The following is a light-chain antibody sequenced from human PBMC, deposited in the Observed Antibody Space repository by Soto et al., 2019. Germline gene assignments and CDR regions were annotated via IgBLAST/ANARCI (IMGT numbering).Light chain of an antibody. CDR2: GAS. CDR3: QQYDSTPLT. Sequence: EIVLTQSPGTLSLSPGERATLSCRASQSVSSSYLAWYQQKPGQAPRLLIYGASSRSTGIPDRFSGSGSGTDFNVTISRLEPEDFAVYYCQQYDSTPLTFGGGTKLEIK. J-gene: IGKJ4*01. CDR1: QSVSSSY. V-gene: IGKV3-20*01.